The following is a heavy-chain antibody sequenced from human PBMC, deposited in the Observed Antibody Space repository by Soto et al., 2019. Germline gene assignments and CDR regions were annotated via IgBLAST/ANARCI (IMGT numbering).Heavy chain of an antibody. Sequence: PGGSLRLSCAASGFTFSSYSMNWVRQAPGKGPVWVSRINSDGSITGYADSVKGRFTISRDNAKNTLYLQMNSLSAEDTAVYYCARRDQIAYYYGMDVWGQGTTVTVSS. CDR1: GFTFSSYS. CDR2: INSDGSIT. J-gene: IGHJ6*02. D-gene: IGHD2-21*01. V-gene: IGHV3-74*01. CDR3: ARRDQIAYYYGMDV.